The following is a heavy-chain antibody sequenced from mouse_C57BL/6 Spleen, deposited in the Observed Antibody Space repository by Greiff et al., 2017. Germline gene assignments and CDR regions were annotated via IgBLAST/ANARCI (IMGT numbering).Heavy chain of an antibody. Sequence: QVQLQQPGAELVRPGSSVKLSCKASGYTFTSYWMHWVKQRPIQGLEWIGNIDPSDSETHYNQKFKDKATLTVDKSSSTAYMQLSSLTSEDSAVYYCAREGLYYYGSSSYAMDYWGQGTSVTVSS. D-gene: IGHD1-1*01. CDR2: IDPSDSET. V-gene: IGHV1-52*01. CDR1: GYTFTSYW. J-gene: IGHJ4*01. CDR3: AREGLYYYGSSSYAMDY.